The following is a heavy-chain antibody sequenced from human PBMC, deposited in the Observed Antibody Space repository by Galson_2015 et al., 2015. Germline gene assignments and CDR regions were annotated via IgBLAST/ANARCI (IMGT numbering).Heavy chain of an antibody. V-gene: IGHV3-7*01. CDR3: ARDQIGRVRGECGTFDV. J-gene: IGHJ3*01. D-gene: IGHD3-10*01. CDR2: INQDGSEK. CDR1: GFTFSSYW. Sequence: SLRLSCAASGFTFSSYWMSWVRQAPGKGLEWVANINQDGSEKYSVDSVKGRFTISRDNAQNSLYLQMNSLRAEDTAVYYCARDQIGRVRGECGTFDVWGRGTMLTVSS.